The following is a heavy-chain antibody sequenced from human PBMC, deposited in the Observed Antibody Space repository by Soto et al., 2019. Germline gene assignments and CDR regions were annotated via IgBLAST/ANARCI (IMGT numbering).Heavy chain of an antibody. CDR1: GFTFINYA. V-gene: IGHV3-23*01. Sequence: EVQLLESGGGLVQPGGSLRLSCVGSGFTFINYAMNWVRQTPGKGLAWVSGISGGGDRTFDADSVKGRFTISRDNSKNTVNLQMNSLRADDTAVYYCARKVLGSTSRPDWWYFDHWGRGTLVTVSS. J-gene: IGHJ2*01. CDR3: ARKVLGSTSRPDWWYFDH. CDR2: ISGGGDRT. D-gene: IGHD2-2*01.